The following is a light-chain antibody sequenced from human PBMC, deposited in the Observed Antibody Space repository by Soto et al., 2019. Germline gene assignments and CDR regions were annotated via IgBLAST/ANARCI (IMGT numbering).Light chain of an antibody. J-gene: IGLJ3*02. CDR1: SSKIGRNT. CDR3: AAWDDSLSGPV. CDR2: GNN. Sequence: QSVLTQPPSASGTPGQRVTISCSGSSSKIGRNTVNWYQQFPGTAPKLLIYGNNQRPSGVPDRFYGSKSGTSASLAISGLQSEDEADYYCAAWDDSLSGPVFGGGTKLTVL. V-gene: IGLV1-44*01.